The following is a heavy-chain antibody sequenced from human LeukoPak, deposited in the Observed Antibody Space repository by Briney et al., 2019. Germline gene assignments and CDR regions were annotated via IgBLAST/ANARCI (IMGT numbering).Heavy chain of an antibody. D-gene: IGHD2-2*01. Sequence: GGSLRLSCAASGFTFSSYSMNWVRQAPGEGLEWVSSISSTGTYTYYADSVKGRFTISRDNAKNSLYLQMNSLRAEDTAVYYCARDPSVVPAAVNWFDPWGQGTLVTVSS. J-gene: IGHJ5*02. CDR2: ISSTGTYT. CDR3: ARDPSVVPAAVNWFDP. CDR1: GFTFSSYS. V-gene: IGHV3-21*01.